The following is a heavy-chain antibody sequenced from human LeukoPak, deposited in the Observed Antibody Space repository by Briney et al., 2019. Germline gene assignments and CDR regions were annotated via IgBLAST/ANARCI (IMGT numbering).Heavy chain of an antibody. CDR3: AKGVATTYDDTLYDDDPELDAFDI. V-gene: IGHV3-23*01. CDR2: ISGSGGST. Sequence: GGSLRLSCTASGFTFSSYSLNWVRQAPGKGLEWVSAISGSGGSTYYADSVKGRFTISRDNSKNTLYLHMNSLRAEDTAVYYCAKGVATTYDDTLYDDDPELDAFDIWGQGTMVTVSS. D-gene: IGHD5-12*01. J-gene: IGHJ3*02. CDR1: GFTFSSYS.